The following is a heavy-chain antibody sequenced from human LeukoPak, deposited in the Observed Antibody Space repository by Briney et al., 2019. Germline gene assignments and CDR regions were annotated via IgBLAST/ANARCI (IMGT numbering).Heavy chain of an antibody. V-gene: IGHV4-34*01. J-gene: IGHJ5*02. D-gene: IGHD3-22*01. Sequence: SETLSLTCAVYGGSFSGYYWSWIRQPPGKGLEWIGEINHSGSTNYNPSLKSRVTISVDTSKNQFSLKLCSVTAADTAVYYCARGLSHYYDSLNWFDPWGQGTLVTVSS. CDR3: ARGLSHYYDSLNWFDP. CDR2: INHSGST. CDR1: GGSFSGYY.